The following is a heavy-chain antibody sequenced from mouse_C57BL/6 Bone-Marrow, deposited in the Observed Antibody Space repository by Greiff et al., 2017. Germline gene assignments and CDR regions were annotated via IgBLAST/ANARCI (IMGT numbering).Heavy chain of an antibody. CDR2: INPNNGGT. V-gene: IGHV1-26*01. Sequence: EVQLQQSGPELVKPGASVKISCKASGYTFTDYYMNWVKQSHGKSLEWIGDINPNNGGTSYNQKFKGKATLTVDKSSSTAYMELRSLTSEDSAVYYCARGSFYYYGSSWYFDVWGTGTTVTVSS. D-gene: IGHD1-1*01. CDR1: GYTFTDYY. J-gene: IGHJ1*03. CDR3: ARGSFYYYGSSWYFDV.